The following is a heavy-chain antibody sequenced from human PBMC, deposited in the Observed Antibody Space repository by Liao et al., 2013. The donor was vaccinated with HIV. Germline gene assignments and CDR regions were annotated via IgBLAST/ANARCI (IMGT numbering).Heavy chain of an antibody. V-gene: IGHV4-39*07. Sequence: QLQLQESGPGLVKPSETLSLTCTVSGGSISSSSYYWGWIRQPPGKGLEWIGSIYYSGSTNYNPSLKSRVTISVDTSKNQFSLKLSSVTAADTAVYYCARVRWFGFTAAGFPDFWGQGSLVTVSS. CDR1: GGSISSSSYY. D-gene: IGHD6-13*01. J-gene: IGHJ4*02. CDR2: IYYSGST. CDR3: ARVRWFGFTAAGFPDF.